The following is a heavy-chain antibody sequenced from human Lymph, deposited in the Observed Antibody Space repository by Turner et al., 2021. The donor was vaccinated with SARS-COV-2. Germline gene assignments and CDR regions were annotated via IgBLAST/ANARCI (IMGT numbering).Heavy chain of an antibody. D-gene: IGHD3-3*01. V-gene: IGHV1-2*02. J-gene: IGHJ6*02. CDR2: INPNSGGT. CDR1: RYTFTGYY. CDR3: ARDVERYNDFWSGYSGGYGLDV. Sequence: QVQLVQSGAEVKKPGASVTVSCKASRYTFTGYYMHWVRQAPGQGLEWMGWINPNSGGTNYAQKFQGRVTMTRDTSISTAYMELSRLRSDDTAVYYCARDVERYNDFWSGYSGGYGLDVWGQGTTVTVSS.